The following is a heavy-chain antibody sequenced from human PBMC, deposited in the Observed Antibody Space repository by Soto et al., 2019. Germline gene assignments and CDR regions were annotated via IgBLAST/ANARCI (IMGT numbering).Heavy chain of an antibody. CDR3: ARDKSGSYSIDY. CDR2: ISGTSDYI. J-gene: IGHJ4*02. D-gene: IGHD1-26*01. Sequence: GGSLRLSCAASGFTFSISSMNWVRQTPGKGLEWVSSISGTSDYISYADSVKGRFTISRDNAKNSLYLQMNSLRAEDTAVYYCARDKSGSYSIDYWGQGTLVTVSS. CDR1: GFTFSISS. V-gene: IGHV3-21*01.